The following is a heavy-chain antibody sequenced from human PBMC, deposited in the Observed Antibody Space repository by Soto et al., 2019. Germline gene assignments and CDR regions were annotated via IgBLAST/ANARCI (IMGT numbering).Heavy chain of an antibody. D-gene: IGHD2-21*02. Sequence: SETLSLTCTVSGGSISSGDYCWGWIRQPPGKGLEWIGTIYYSGNTYYNPSLKSRVTISVDTSKDQFSLNLSSVTAADTALYYRATRIRGYVVVVTPTPHHFDYWGQGTLVTVGS. CDR1: GGSISSGDYC. CDR3: ATRIRGYVVVVTPTPHHFDY. J-gene: IGHJ4*02. V-gene: IGHV4-39*01. CDR2: IYYSGNT.